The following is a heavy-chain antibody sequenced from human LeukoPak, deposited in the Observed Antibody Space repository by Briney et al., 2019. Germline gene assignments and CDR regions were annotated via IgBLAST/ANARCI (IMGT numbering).Heavy chain of an antibody. V-gene: IGHV1-8*01. Sequence: KDSCKASGYTFTGYDISWGREGTGEGGGWMGWMNPNSGNAGYAQKFQGRVTITTITSISTAYRELSSLRSEDTAVYYCARVLIVVVPAAMREGYYYYYGMDVWGQGTTVTVSS. D-gene: IGHD2-2*01. J-gene: IGHJ6*02. CDR1: GYTFTGYD. CDR3: ARVLIVVVPAAMREGYYYYYGMDV. CDR2: MNPNSGNA.